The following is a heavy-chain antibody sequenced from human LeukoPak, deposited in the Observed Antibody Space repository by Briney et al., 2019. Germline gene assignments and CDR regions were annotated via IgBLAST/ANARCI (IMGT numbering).Heavy chain of an antibody. CDR3: ARSRSGYSYDHAAFDI. J-gene: IGHJ3*02. Sequence: SETLSLTCTVSGGPITSHYWSWIRQPPGKGLEWIGYIYYSGSTNYNPSLKSRVTISVDTSKNQFSLKLSSVTAADTAVYYCARSRSGYSYDHAAFDIWGQGTMVTVSS. CDR2: IYYSGST. CDR1: GGPITSHY. V-gene: IGHV4-59*11. D-gene: IGHD5-18*01.